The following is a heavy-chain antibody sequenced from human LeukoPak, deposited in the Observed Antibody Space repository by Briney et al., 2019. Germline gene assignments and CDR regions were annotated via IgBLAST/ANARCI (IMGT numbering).Heavy chain of an antibody. CDR1: GGTFSSYA. V-gene: IGHV1-69*05. D-gene: IGHD3-22*01. Sequence: SVKVSCKASGGTFSSYAISWVRQAPGQGLEWMGGIIPIFGTANYAQKFQGRVTITTDESTSTAYMELSSLRSEDTAVYYCARDHRLYYYDSSGRYNFDYWGQGTLVTVSS. J-gene: IGHJ4*02. CDR3: ARDHRLYYYDSSGRYNFDY. CDR2: IIPIFGTA.